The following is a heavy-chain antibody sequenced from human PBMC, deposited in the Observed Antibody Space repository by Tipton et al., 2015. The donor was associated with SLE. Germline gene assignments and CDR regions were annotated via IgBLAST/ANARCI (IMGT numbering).Heavy chain of an antibody. Sequence: TLSLTCTVSGGSISCDDYYWSWPRHPPGKGLEWIGTVYHTRRTYYNPSLNSRLTILLDTSSNQFPLKLTSLTAADTAVYFCAKRRGFDYWGQGTLVNLSS. CDR3: AKRRGFDY. V-gene: IGHV4-39*06. CDR1: GGSISCDDYY. J-gene: IGHJ4*02. CDR2: VYHTRRT.